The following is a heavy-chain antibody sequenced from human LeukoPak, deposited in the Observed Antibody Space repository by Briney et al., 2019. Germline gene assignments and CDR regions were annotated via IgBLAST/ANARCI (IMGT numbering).Heavy chain of an antibody. CDR2: INPNSGGT. J-gene: IGHJ4*02. CDR3: ARVSRVRFLEWLFQQ. Sequence: ASVKVSCKASGYTFTGYYMHWVRQAPGQGLEWMGWINPNSGGTNYAQKFQGRVTMTRDTSISTAYMELSRLRSDDTAVYYCARVSRVRFLEWLFQQWGQGTLVTVSP. D-gene: IGHD3-3*01. V-gene: IGHV1-2*02. CDR1: GYTFTGYY.